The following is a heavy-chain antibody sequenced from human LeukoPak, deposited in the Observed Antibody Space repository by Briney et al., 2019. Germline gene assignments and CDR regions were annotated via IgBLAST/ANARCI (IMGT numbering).Heavy chain of an antibody. CDR1: GFTVSSNY. CDR3: ARVLTEDYYYYYGMDV. CDR2: IYSGGST. J-gene: IGHJ6*02. V-gene: IGHV3-53*01. D-gene: IGHD1-14*01. Sequence: PGGSLRLSCAASGFTVSSNYMSWVRQAPGKGLEWVSVIYSGGSTYYADSVKGRFTISRDNSKNTLYLQMNSLRAEDTAVYYCARVLTEDYYYYYGMDVWGQGTTVTVSS.